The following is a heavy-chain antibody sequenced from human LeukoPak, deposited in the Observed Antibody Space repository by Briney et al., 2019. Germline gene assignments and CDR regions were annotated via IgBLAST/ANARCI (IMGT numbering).Heavy chain of an antibody. CDR2: ISPFNGDT. CDR3: AREMRSGWDFDASDI. J-gene: IGHJ3*02. D-gene: IGHD6-19*01. Sequence: ASVKVSCKTSGYTFTSYGLSWVRQAPGQGLEWMGWISPFNGDTNYAQSFQGRVTMTSDTSTDTAYMELRSLRSGDTAMYYCAREMRSGWDFDASDIWGQGTLVTVSP. V-gene: IGHV1-18*01. CDR1: GYTFTSYG.